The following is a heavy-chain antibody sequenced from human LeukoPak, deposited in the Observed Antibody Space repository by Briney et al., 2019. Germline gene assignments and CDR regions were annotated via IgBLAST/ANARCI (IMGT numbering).Heavy chain of an antibody. CDR2: ISAYNGNT. CDR1: GYTFTSYG. Sequence: ASVKVSCKASGYTFTSYGISWVRQAPGQGLEWMGWISAYNGNTNYAQKFQGRVTITTDESTSTAYMELSSLRSEDTAVYYCASGNYYDSSGYAFDYWGQGTLVTVSS. V-gene: IGHV1-18*01. D-gene: IGHD3-22*01. CDR3: ASGNYYDSSGYAFDY. J-gene: IGHJ4*02.